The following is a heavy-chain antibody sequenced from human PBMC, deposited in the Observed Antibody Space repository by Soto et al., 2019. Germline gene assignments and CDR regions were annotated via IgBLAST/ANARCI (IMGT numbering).Heavy chain of an antibody. CDR2: IIPIFGTA. V-gene: IGHV1-69*01. CDR3: ASEAGTSPDYYYYGMDV. D-gene: IGHD6-13*01. J-gene: IGHJ6*02. Sequence: QVQLVQSGAEVTKPGSSVKVSCKASGGTFSSYAISWVRQAPGQGLEWMGGIIPIFGTANYAPKFQGRVTITAAESTSTAYMELSSLRSEDTAVYYCASEAGTSPDYYYYGMDVWGQGTTFTVSS. CDR1: GGTFSSYA.